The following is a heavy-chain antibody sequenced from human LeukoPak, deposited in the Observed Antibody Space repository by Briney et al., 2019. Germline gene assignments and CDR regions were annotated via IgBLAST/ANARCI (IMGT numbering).Heavy chain of an antibody. V-gene: IGHV4-59*01. CDR1: GGSISSYY. J-gene: IGHJ6*03. CDR2: IYYSGST. D-gene: IGHD3-16*02. Sequence: SETLSLTCTVSGGSISSYYWSWIRQPPGKGLEWIGYIYYSGSTNYNPSLKSRVTISVDTSKNQFSLKLSSVTAADTAVYYCARVRSYRTAPGYYYMDVWGKGTTVTVSS. CDR3: ARVRSYRTAPGYYYMDV.